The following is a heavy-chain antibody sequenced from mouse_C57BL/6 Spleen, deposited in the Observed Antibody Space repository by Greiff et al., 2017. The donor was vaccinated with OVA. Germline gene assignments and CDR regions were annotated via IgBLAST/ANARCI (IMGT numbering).Heavy chain of an antibody. CDR1: GYTFTDYE. CDR3: TGWLLQVY. J-gene: IGHJ2*01. D-gene: IGHD2-3*01. V-gene: IGHV1-15*01. Sequence: QVQLQQSGAELVRPGASVTLSCKASGYTFTDYEMHWVKQTPVHGLEWIGAIDPETGGTASNQKFKGKAILTADKSSSTAYMDLRSLTSEDAAVYYCTGWLLQVYWGQGTTLTVSS. CDR2: IDPETGGT.